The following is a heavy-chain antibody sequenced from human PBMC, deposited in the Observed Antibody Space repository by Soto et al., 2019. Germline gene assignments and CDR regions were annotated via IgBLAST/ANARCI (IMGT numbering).Heavy chain of an antibody. CDR2: ISNSGTA. CDR3: ASSGAGSGDY. CDR1: GGSMSVYS. J-gene: IGHJ4*02. D-gene: IGHD3-10*01. V-gene: IGHV4-59*01. Sequence: PSETLSLTCTVSGGSMSVYSWSWIRQPPGRGPEWIGHISNSGTANYNPSLKSRVTMSVDTSKNQISLKVTSVTAADTAVYYCASSGAGSGDYWGQGTLVTV.